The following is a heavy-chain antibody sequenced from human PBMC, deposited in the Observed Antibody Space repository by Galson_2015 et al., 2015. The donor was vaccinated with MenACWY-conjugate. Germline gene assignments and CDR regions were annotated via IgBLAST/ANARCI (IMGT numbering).Heavy chain of an antibody. CDR1: GDSVSSDSVA. J-gene: IGHJ4*02. CDR2: TYYRSRWYN. V-gene: IGHV6-1*01. CDR3: AREGTTRGYFDY. D-gene: IGHD1-14*01. Sequence: AISGDSVSSDSVAWNWIRQSPSRGLEWLGRTYYRSRWYNDYAVSVKSRITINPDTSKNQFSLQLNSVTPEDTAVYYCAREGTTRGYFDYWGQGALVTVSS.